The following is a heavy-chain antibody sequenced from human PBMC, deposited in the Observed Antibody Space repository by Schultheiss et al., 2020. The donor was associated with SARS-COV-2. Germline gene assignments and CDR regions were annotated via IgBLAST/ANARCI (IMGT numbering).Heavy chain of an antibody. J-gene: IGHJ3*02. D-gene: IGHD3-22*01. CDR3: ARVAAYDSSDYAFDI. Sequence: SETLSLTCAVYGGSFSGYYWSWIRQPPGKGLEWIGEINHSGSTNYNPSLKSRVTISVDTSKNQFSLKLSSVTAADTAVYYCARVAAYDSSDYAFDIWGQGTMVTVSS. V-gene: IGHV4-34*01. CDR2: INHSGST. CDR1: GGSFSGYY.